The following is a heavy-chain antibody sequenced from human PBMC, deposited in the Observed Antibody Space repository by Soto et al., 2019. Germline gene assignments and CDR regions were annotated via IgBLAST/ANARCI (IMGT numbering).Heavy chain of an antibody. CDR2: ISGSGGST. CDR1: GFTFRSYA. J-gene: IGHJ3*02. Sequence: PRGSLRLSCAASGFTFRSYAMSWARQARGRGLEWVSAISGSGGSTYYADSVKGRFTISRDNSKNTLYLQMNSLRDEDTAVYYCAKDQWRELPCDAFDIWGQATMVTVSS. V-gene: IGHV3-23*01. CDR3: AKDQWRELPCDAFDI. D-gene: IGHD2-15*01.